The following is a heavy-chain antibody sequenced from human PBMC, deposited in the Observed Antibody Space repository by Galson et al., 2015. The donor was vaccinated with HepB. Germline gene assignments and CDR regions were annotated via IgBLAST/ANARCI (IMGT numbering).Heavy chain of an antibody. CDR2: ISAYNGNT. CDR3: ARVSSRRGAGELLY. Sequence: SVKVSCKASGYTFTSYGISWVRQAPGQGLEWMGWISAYNGNTNYAQKLQGRVTMTTDTSTSTAYMELRSLRSDDTAVYYCARVSSRRGAGELLYWGQGTLVTVSS. J-gene: IGHJ4*02. V-gene: IGHV1-18*04. CDR1: GYTFTSYG. D-gene: IGHD2-15*01.